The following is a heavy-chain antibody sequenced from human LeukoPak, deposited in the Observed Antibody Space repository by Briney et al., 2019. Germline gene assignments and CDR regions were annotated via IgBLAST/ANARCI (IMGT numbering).Heavy chain of an antibody. D-gene: IGHD5-24*01. CDR2: IWYDGSNK. J-gene: IGHJ3*02. Sequence: PGRSLRLSCAASGFTFSSYGMHWVRQAPDKGLDWVAVIWYDGSNKYYADSVKGRFTISRGNSKNTLYLQMNSLRAEDTAVYYCAKGQSEENPDEAFDIWGQGTMVTVSS. CDR1: GFTFSSYG. V-gene: IGHV3-33*06. CDR3: AKGQSEENPDEAFDI.